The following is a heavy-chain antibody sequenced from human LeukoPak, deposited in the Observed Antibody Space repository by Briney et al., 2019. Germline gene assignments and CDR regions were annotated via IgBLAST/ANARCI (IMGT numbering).Heavy chain of an antibody. J-gene: IGHJ5*01. CDR2: VTGSGGDT. D-gene: IGHD2-15*01. V-gene: IGHV3-23*01. CDR1: GFTFSSYA. CDR3: ARGTLEHCSGASCYPLDS. Sequence: GGSLRLSCAASGFTFSSYAMTWVRQTPGKGLECVSVVTGSGGDTYYTGSVNGRFTISRDNSKNTLYLQMNSLRAEDTAVYYCARGTLEHCSGASCYPLDSWGQGTLVTVSS.